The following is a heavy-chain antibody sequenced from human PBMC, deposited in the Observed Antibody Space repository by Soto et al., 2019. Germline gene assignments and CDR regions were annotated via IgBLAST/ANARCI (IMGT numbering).Heavy chain of an antibody. CDR3: ARGGSEGGLDI. Sequence: QLQESGPGVVKPSETLSLTCTVSGAPIAVFYWTWIRQAPGKGLEWIGYLYYTGNTNYSPSLKRRVAMSMATSKKHFYLTLTSATAADTAVYFCARGGSEGGLDIWGQGTTVTVSS. D-gene: IGHD3-10*01. J-gene: IGHJ6*02. V-gene: IGHV4-59*01. CDR1: GAPIAVFY. CDR2: LYYTGNT.